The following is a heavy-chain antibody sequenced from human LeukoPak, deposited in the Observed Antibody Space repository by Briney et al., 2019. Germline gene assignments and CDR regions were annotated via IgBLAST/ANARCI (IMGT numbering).Heavy chain of an antibody. V-gene: IGHV3-74*01. Sequence: GGSLRLSCAASGFTVSSNYMSWVRQAPGKGLVWVSRINTDGSSTSYADSVKGRFTISRDNAKNTLYLQMNSLRAEDTAVYYCARGSTPAAGSSSQARRAFDIWGQGTMVTVSS. D-gene: IGHD6-13*01. J-gene: IGHJ3*02. CDR1: GFTVSSNY. CDR3: ARGSTPAAGSSSQARRAFDI. CDR2: INTDGSST.